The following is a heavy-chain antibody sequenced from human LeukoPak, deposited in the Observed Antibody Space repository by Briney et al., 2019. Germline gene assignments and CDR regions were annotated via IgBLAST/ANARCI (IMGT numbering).Heavy chain of an antibody. CDR1: GGSMSSYY. CDR2: IYDSGST. CDR3: ARQTMLVGYANGLGFNY. D-gene: IGHD2-2*01. Sequence: SETLSLTCTVSGGSMSSYYWSWIRQPPGKGLEWIGYIYDSGSTNHNPSLKSRVTISVDTSKNQFSLKLSSVTAADTAVYYCARQTMLVGYANGLGFNYWGEGTLVTVSS. V-gene: IGHV4-59*08. J-gene: IGHJ4*02.